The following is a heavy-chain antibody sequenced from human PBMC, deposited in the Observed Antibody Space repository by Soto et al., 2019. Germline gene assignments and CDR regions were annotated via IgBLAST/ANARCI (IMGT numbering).Heavy chain of an antibody. V-gene: IGHV1-69*12. D-gene: IGHD5-18*01. Sequence: QVQLVQSGAEVKKPGSSVKVSCKASGGTFSSYAISWVRQAPGQGLEWMGGIIPIFGTANYAQKFQGRVTITADESTSTAYMERRSLRSEDTAVYYCARDASSTLVDTAMDAVHNWFDPWGQGTLVTVSS. J-gene: IGHJ5*02. CDR2: IIPIFGTA. CDR3: ARDASSTLVDTAMDAVHNWFDP. CDR1: GGTFSSYA.